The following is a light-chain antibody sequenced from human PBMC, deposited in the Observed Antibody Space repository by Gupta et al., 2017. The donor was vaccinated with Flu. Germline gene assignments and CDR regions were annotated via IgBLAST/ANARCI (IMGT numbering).Light chain of an antibody. CDR3: QSYDSSLSVFV. CDR2: RNT. V-gene: IGLV1-40*01. J-gene: IGLJ1*01. CDR1: SSNIGAGYY. Sequence: QSVLTQPSSVAWAPGKRVSISWPGSSSNIGAGYYVHWYQQLPGTAPKLLIYRNTNRPSGVPDRFSGSKSGTSASLAITGLQAEDETDYYCQSYDSSLSVFVFGTGTKVTVL.